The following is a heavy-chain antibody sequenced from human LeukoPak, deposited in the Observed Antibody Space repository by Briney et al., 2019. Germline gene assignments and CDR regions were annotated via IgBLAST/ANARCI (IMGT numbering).Heavy chain of an antibody. Sequence: SETLSLTCTVSGGSISSYYWSRIRQPPGKGLEWIGYIYYSGSTNYNPSLKSRVTISVGTSKNQFSLKLSSVTAADTAVYYCARGGLLWFGDYYFDYWGQGTLVTVSS. CDR2: IYYSGST. CDR3: ARGGLLWFGDYYFDY. CDR1: GGSISSYY. D-gene: IGHD3-10*01. J-gene: IGHJ4*02. V-gene: IGHV4-59*12.